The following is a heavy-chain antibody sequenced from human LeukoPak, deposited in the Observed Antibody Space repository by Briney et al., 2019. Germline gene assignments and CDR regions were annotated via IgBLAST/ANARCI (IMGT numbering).Heavy chain of an antibody. CDR1: GFTFSSYA. CDR2: ISYDGSNK. Sequence: GGSLRLSCAASGFTFSSYAMHWVRQAPGKGLEWVAVISYDGSNKYYADSVKGRFTISRDNSKNTLYLQMNSLRAEDTAVYYCARDPPSKPTTLLYYFDYWGRGTLVTVSS. CDR3: ARDPPSKPTTLLYYFDY. V-gene: IGHV3-30-3*01. J-gene: IGHJ4*02. D-gene: IGHD4-11*01.